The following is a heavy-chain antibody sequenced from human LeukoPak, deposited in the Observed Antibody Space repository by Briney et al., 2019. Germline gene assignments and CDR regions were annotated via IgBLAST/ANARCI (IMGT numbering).Heavy chain of an antibody. CDR1: GFTFSSYA. D-gene: IGHD3-16*01. Sequence: GGSLRLSCAASGFTFSSYAMSWVRQAPGKGLEWVSGISGSGGSTYYADSVKGRFTISRDNSKNTLDPQMNSLRAEDTAVYYCARRRSGGSYDYWGQGTLVTVSS. J-gene: IGHJ4*02. CDR2: ISGSGGST. CDR3: ARRRSGGSYDY. V-gene: IGHV3-23*01.